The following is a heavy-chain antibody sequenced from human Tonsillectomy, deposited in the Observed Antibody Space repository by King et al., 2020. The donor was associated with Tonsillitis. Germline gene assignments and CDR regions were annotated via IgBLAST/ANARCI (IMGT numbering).Heavy chain of an antibody. Sequence: VQLVESGGGLVQPGGSLRLSCAASGFTFRSSWMSWVRQAPGKGLEWVANIKQDGSEKYYVDSVKGRFTISRDNAKNSLYLQMNSLRAEDTAVYYCARECALAGQPPHSGRWLLAFGIWGQGRIVTVSS. CDR2: IKQDGSEK. CDR1: GFTFRSSW. CDR3: ARECALAGQPPHSGRWLLAFGI. V-gene: IGHV3-7*01. J-gene: IGHJ3*02. D-gene: IGHD1-26*01.